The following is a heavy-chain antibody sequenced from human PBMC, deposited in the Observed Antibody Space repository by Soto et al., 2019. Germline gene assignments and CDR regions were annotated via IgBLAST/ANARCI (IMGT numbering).Heavy chain of an antibody. D-gene: IGHD3-10*01. J-gene: IGHJ6*02. Sequence: QVQLQESGPGLVKPSQTLSLTCTVSGGSISSGGYYWSWIRQHPGKGLEWIGYIYYSGSTYYNPSLKSRVTISVDTSKNQFSLKLSSVTAEDTAVYYCARDRRFRGFYGMDVWGQGTTVTVSS. V-gene: IGHV4-31*03. CDR3: ARDRRFRGFYGMDV. CDR2: IYYSGST. CDR1: GGSISSGGYY.